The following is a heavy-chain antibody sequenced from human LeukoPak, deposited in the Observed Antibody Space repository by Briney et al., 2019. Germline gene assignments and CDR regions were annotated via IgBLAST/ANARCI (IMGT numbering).Heavy chain of an antibody. D-gene: IGHD4-17*01. Sequence: GASVKVSCKATGYTFTSYYMHWVRQAPGQGLEWMGIINPSGGSTSYAQKFQGRVTMTRDTSTSTVYMELSSLRSEDTAVYYCARAQADSGYGDYAAGYWGQGTLVTVSS. CDR2: INPSGGST. V-gene: IGHV1-46*01. CDR1: GYTFTSYY. J-gene: IGHJ4*02. CDR3: ARAQADSGYGDYAAGY.